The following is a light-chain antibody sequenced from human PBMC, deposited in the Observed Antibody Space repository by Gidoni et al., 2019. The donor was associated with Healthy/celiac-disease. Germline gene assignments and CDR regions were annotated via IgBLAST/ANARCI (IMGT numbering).Light chain of an antibody. J-gene: IGKJ3*01. CDR3: QQSYSTVLFT. CDR2: AAS. CDR1: QSISTY. Sequence: DIQMTQSPSSLSASVGDRVTITCRASQSISTYLNWYQQKPGKAPKLLIYAASSLQSGVPSRFSGSGSGTDFTLTISSLQPEDFATYYCQQSYSTVLFTFGPGTKVGIK. V-gene: IGKV1-39*01.